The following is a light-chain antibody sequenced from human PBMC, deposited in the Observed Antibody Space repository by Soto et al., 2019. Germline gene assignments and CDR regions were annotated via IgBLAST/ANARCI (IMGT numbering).Light chain of an antibody. CDR2: AAS. Sequence: DIQMTQSPSTLSASVGDRVTITCRASQSISSWLAWYQQKPGEAPKLLIYAASTLQSGVPSRFSGSGSGTEFTLTISSLQPEDFATYYCQQLNSYLLTFGGGTKVDIK. V-gene: IGKV1-5*01. CDR1: QSISSW. J-gene: IGKJ4*01. CDR3: QQLNSYLLT.